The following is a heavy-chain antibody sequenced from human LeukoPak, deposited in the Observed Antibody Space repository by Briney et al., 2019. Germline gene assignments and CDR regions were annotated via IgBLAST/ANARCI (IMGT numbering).Heavy chain of an antibody. Sequence: GGSLRLSCAASGFTFISYAMSWVRQAPGKGLEWVSAISGSGGSTYYADSVKGRFTISRDNSKNTLYLQMNSLRAEDTAVYYCALSGSSTGFDYWGQGTLVTVSS. CDR2: ISGSGGST. J-gene: IGHJ4*02. CDR1: GFTFISYA. V-gene: IGHV3-23*01. D-gene: IGHD1-26*01. CDR3: ALSGSSTGFDY.